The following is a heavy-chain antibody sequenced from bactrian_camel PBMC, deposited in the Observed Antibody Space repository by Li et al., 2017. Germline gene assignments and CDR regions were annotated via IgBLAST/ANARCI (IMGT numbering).Heavy chain of an antibody. D-gene: IGHD5*01. CDR1: GFTFSIYA. Sequence: VQLVESGGGLVQPGGSLRLSCATSGFTFSIYAIAWVRQAPGKGLEWVANINSWNNTEYYADSVKGRFAISRDNTKNTVYLQLNSLKSEDMAMYYCTNHNSGFEDWGQGTQVTVS. CDR2: INSWNNTE. CDR3: TNHNSGFED. J-gene: IGHJ4*01. V-gene: IGHV3S35*01.